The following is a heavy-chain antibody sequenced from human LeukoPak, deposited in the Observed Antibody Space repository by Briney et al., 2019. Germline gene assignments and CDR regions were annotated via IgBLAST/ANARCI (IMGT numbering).Heavy chain of an antibody. D-gene: IGHD3-10*01. Sequence: GGSLRLSCAASGFTFSSYTMNWVRQAPGKGLEWVSSISSSSSYIYYADSVKGRFTISRDNAKNSLYLQMNSLRGEDTAVYYCARDGVLMVRGVRVLDYYHYYMDVWGKGTTVTISS. CDR1: GFTFSSYT. J-gene: IGHJ6*03. CDR3: ARDGVLMVRGVRVLDYYHYYMDV. CDR2: ISSSSSYI. V-gene: IGHV3-21*01.